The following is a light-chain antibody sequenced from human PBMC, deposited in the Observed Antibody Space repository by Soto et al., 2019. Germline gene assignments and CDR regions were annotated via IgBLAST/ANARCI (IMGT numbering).Light chain of an antibody. J-gene: IGKJ1*01. Sequence: DIQMTQSPSAMFASVGDRVTITCRATQDINNSLAWFQQKPGEVPKRLIYAASSLQSGVPSRFSGSGSGTEFTLTISSLQPEDFATYYCLQHNSYPRTFGQGTKVDIK. CDR1: QDINNS. V-gene: IGKV1-17*03. CDR2: AAS. CDR3: LQHNSYPRT.